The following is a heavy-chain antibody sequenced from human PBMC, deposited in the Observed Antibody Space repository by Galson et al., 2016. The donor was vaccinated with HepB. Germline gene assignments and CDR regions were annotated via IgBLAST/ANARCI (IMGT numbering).Heavy chain of an antibody. D-gene: IGHD3-10*01. V-gene: IGHV3-11*01. Sequence: SLRLSCAASEFTFSDYYMTWIRQAPGKGLEWVSYITSGSTTTTSYAESVKGRFTVSRDNAKRSLYLQMNSLRAEDTAVYFCARWLRDYYYGMDFWGQGTTVTVSS. J-gene: IGHJ6*02. CDR3: ARWLRDYYYGMDF. CDR2: ITSGSTTTT. CDR1: EFTFSDYY.